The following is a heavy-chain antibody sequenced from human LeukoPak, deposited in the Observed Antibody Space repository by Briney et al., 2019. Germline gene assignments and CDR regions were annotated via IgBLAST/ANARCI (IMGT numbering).Heavy chain of an antibody. V-gene: IGHV3-23*01. CDR1: GFTFSSYA. Sequence: GGSLRLSCAASGFTFSSYAMSWVRQAPGKGLEWVSPISGSGDSTYYADSVKGRFTISRDNSKNTLYLQMNSLRAEDTAVYYCASSSVAAAGNFDYWGQGTLVTVSS. J-gene: IGHJ4*02. D-gene: IGHD6-13*01. CDR2: ISGSGDST. CDR3: ASSSVAAAGNFDY.